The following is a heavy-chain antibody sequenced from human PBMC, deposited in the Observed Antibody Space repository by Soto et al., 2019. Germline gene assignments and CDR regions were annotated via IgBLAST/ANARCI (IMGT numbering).Heavy chain of an antibody. V-gene: IGHV4-4*09. CDR2: IYRSGST. D-gene: IGHD3-16*01. CDR3: ARTLDYGHMDV. CDR1: GDSVRNQY. J-gene: IGHJ6*03. Sequence: SETLSLTCTVSGDSVRNQYWSWIRRPPGRGLERIGYIYRSGSTKYNPSLKSRLTISVDTSKNQFSLKLSSVTAADTAVYYCARTLDYGHMDVWGKGTTVTV.